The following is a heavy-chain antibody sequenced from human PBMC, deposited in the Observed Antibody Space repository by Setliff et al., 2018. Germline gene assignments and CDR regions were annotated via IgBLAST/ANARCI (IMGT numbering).Heavy chain of an antibody. D-gene: IGHD2-8*01. J-gene: IGHJ4*02. CDR3: ARGLIVLPGPSGDMGYFDY. V-gene: IGHV1-18*01. CDR1: GYTFSTYG. CDR2: ISAYNGNT. Sequence: ASVKVSCKDSGYTFSTYGISWVRQAPGQGLEWMGWISAYNGNTNYAQRFQGRVTMTRDTSTSTVYLELSSLRSEDTAVYYCARGLIVLPGPSGDMGYFDYWGQGTLVTVSS.